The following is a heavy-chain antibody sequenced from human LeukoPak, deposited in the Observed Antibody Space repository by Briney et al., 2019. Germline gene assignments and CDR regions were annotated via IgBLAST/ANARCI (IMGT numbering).Heavy chain of an antibody. J-gene: IGHJ4*02. V-gene: IGHV3-53*01. D-gene: IGHD6-13*01. CDR3: ARDRLFLIAAAPTDY. CDR1: GFTVSSNY. Sequence: TGGSLRLSCAASGFTVSSNYMSWVRQAPGKGLEWVSVIYSGGSTYYADSVKGRFTISRDNAKNSLYLQMNSLRAEDTAVYYCARDRLFLIAAAPTDYWGQGTLVTVSS. CDR2: IYSGGST.